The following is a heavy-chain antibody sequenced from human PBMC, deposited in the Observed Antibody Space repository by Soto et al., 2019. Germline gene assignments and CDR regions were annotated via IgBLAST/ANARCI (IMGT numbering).Heavy chain of an antibody. V-gene: IGHV3-7*01. J-gene: IGHJ3*02. Sequence: RGSLRLSWAASGFTFSSYWMSSVRQAPGKGLEWVANIKQDGSEKYYVDSVKGRFTISRDNAKNSLYLQMNSLRAEDTAVYYCARERDLWFGELSAFDIWGQGTMVTVSS. CDR3: ARERDLWFGELSAFDI. D-gene: IGHD3-10*01. CDR1: GFTFSSYW. CDR2: IKQDGSEK.